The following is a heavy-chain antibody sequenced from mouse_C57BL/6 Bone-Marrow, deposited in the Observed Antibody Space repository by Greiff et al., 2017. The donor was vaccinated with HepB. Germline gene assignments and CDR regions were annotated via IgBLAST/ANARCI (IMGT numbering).Heavy chain of an antibody. J-gene: IGHJ3*01. D-gene: IGHD3-2*02. Sequence: EESGPGLVKPSQSLSLTCSVTGYSITSGYYWNWIRQFPGNKLEWMGYISYDGSNNYNPSLKNRISITRDTSKNQFFLKLNSVTTEDTATYYCARAQATLAWFAYWGQGTLVTVSA. CDR1: GYSITSGYY. CDR3: ARAQATLAWFAY. V-gene: IGHV3-6*01. CDR2: ISYDGSN.